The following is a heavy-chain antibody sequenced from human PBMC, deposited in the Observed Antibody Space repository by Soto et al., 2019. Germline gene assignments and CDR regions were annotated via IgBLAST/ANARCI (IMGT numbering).Heavy chain of an antibody. CDR2: MNPNSGNT. J-gene: IGHJ6*03. D-gene: IGHD2-15*01. CDR3: ARFVVVAATRRPMKRYYYYMAV. V-gene: IGHV1-8*01. CDR1: GYTFTSYD. Sequence: ASVKVSCKASGYTFTSYDINWVRQATGQGLEWMGWMNPNSGNTGYAQKFQGRVTMTRNTSISTAYMELSSLRSEDTAVYYCARFVVVAATRRPMKRYYYYMAVWGKETTVTVSS.